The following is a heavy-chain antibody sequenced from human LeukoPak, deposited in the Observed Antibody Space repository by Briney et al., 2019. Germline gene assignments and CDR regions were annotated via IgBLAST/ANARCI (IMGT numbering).Heavy chain of an antibody. J-gene: IGHJ4*02. Sequence: SETLSLTCNVSGGSISSSYWSWIRQPPGKGLEWVGYIYNTGTTNYNPSLNSRVTISVVTSKNQLSLRLSSVTAADTAVYYCARHEPPGARRHLDYWGQGTLVTVSS. CDR3: ARHEPPGARRHLDY. CDR1: GGSISSSY. V-gene: IGHV4-59*08. D-gene: IGHD1-14*01. CDR2: IYNTGTT.